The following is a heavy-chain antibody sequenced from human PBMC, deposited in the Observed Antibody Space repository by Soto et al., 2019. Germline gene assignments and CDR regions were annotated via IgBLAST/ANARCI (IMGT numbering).Heavy chain of an antibody. Sequence: ASVKVSCKASVYTFTSYDINWVRQATGQGLEWMGWMNPNSGNTGYAQKFQGRVTMTRNTSISTAYMELSSLRSEDTAVYYCARGLLVLPPYYYYYGMDVWGQGTTVTSP. CDR1: VYTFTSYD. D-gene: IGHD6-13*01. V-gene: IGHV1-8*01. CDR3: ARGLLVLPPYYYYYGMDV. CDR2: MNPNSGNT. J-gene: IGHJ6*02.